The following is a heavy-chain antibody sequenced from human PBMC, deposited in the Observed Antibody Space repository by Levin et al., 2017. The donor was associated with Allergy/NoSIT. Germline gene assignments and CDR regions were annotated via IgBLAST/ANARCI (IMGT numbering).Heavy chain of an antibody. Sequence: GGSLRLSCAASGFTFSDYYMSWIRQAPGKGLEWVSYISSSSSYTNYADSVKGRFTISRDNAKNSLYLQMNSLRAEDTAVYYCARELPDTMVRGVMDYFDYWGQGTLVTVSS. CDR2: ISSSSSYT. D-gene: IGHD3-10*01. V-gene: IGHV3-11*05. CDR1: GFTFSDYY. J-gene: IGHJ4*02. CDR3: ARELPDTMVRGVMDYFDY.